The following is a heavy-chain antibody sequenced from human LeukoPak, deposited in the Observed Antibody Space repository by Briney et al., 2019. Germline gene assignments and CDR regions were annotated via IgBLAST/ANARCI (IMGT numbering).Heavy chain of an antibody. CDR2: INPNSGGT. Sequence: GASVKVSCTASGCTFTGYYMHWVRQAPGQGLEWMGWINPNSGGTNYAQKFQGRVTMTRDTSISTAYMELSRLRSDDTAVYYCARQSKHYYGSGSLPDYWGQGTLVTVSS. J-gene: IGHJ4*02. V-gene: IGHV1-2*02. CDR3: ARQSKHYYGSGSLPDY. D-gene: IGHD3-10*01. CDR1: GCTFTGYY.